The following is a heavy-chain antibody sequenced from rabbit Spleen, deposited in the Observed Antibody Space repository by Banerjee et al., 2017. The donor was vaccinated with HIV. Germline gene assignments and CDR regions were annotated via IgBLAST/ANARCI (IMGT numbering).Heavy chain of an antibody. V-gene: IGHV1S45*01. J-gene: IGHJ6*01. D-gene: IGHD1-1*01. CDR1: GFSFSTSYW. Sequence: QEQLEESGGGLVQPEGSLTLTCTASGFSFSTSYWICWVRQAPGKGLEWIACIDTGSSAFTYFASWAKGRFTISKTSSTTVTLQMTSLTAADTATYFCARDTSSSFSSYGMDLWGPGTLVTVS. CDR2: IDTGSSAFT. CDR3: ARDTSSSFSSYGMDL.